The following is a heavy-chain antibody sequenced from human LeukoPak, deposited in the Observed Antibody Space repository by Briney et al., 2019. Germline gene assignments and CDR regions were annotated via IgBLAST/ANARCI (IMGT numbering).Heavy chain of an antibody. CDR1: GYTFSGYD. Sequence: ASVKVSCKASGYTFSGYDMHWVRQAPGQGLEWMGWINPNSGGTNYAQKFQSRVTMTRDTSISTAYMELSRLRSDDTAVYYCAKDAVPAAINYYYGMDVWGQGTTVTVSS. CDR2: INPNSGGT. J-gene: IGHJ6*02. CDR3: AKDAVPAAINYYYGMDV. V-gene: IGHV1-2*02. D-gene: IGHD2-2*02.